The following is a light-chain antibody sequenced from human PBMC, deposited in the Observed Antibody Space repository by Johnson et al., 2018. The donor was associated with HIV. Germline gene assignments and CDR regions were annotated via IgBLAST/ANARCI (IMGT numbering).Light chain of an antibody. Sequence: QAVLTQPPSVSAAPGQKVTISCSGSTSNIGKNYVSWYQQLPGTAPKLLIYENNRRPSGTPDRFSGSQSGTSATLAITGLQTGDEADYYCGTWDGRVGVIGSGPKVTVL. CDR3: GTWDGRVGV. CDR2: ENN. CDR1: TSNIGKNY. V-gene: IGLV1-51*02. J-gene: IGLJ1*01.